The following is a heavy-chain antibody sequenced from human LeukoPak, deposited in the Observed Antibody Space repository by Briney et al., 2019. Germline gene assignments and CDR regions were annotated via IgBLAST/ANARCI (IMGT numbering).Heavy chain of an antibody. J-gene: IGHJ4*02. CDR2: IYTSGST. Sequence: PSQTLSLTCTVSGGSISSDNYYWSWIRQPAGKGLEWIGRIYTSGSTNYNPSLKSRVTISVDTSKNQFSLKLSSVTAADTAVYYCARRTSLAVTTSFDYWGQGTLVTVSS. D-gene: IGHD4-17*01. V-gene: IGHV4-61*02. CDR3: ARRTSLAVTTSFDY. CDR1: GGSISSDNYY.